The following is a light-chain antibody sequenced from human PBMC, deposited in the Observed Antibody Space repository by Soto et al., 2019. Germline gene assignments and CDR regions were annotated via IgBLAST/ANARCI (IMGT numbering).Light chain of an antibody. CDR2: ENN. Sequence: QSVLTQPPSVSAAPGQQVTISCSGSSSNIGNNYVSWFQHLPGATPKLLIYENNRRPTGIPDRFSGSKSATSATLGITGLQTGAEADYYCGTWDHSVSGYVFGTGTKVTVL. J-gene: IGLJ1*01. CDR3: GTWDHSVSGYV. V-gene: IGLV1-51*02. CDR1: SSNIGNNY.